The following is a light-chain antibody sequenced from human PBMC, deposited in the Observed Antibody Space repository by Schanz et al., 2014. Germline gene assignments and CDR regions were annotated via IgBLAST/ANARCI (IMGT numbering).Light chain of an antibody. CDR1: GSADGAFTY. CDR2: DVS. Sequence: QSALTQPASVSGSPGQSINISCTATGSADGAFTYVSWYQQHPGKAPKLMIYDVSNRPSGVSNRFSGSKSGNTASLTISGLQAEDEADYYCSSYTSSSTSEVFGGGTKLTVL. V-gene: IGLV2-14*01. CDR3: SSYTSSSTSEV. J-gene: IGLJ3*02.